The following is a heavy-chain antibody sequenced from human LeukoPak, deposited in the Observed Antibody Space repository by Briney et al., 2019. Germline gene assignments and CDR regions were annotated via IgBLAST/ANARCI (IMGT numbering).Heavy chain of an antibody. V-gene: IGHV3-74*01. J-gene: IGHJ3*02. Sequence: PGGSLRLSCTASGFIFSTYWMHWVRQAPGKGLVWVSRINSVGSSTNYADSVKGRFTISRDNAKNSLYLQMNSLRAEDTAVYYCARDANYHVSSDYYDAFDIWGQGTMVTVSS. CDR3: ARDANYHVSSDYYDAFDI. CDR1: GFIFSTYW. D-gene: IGHD3-22*01. CDR2: INSVGSST.